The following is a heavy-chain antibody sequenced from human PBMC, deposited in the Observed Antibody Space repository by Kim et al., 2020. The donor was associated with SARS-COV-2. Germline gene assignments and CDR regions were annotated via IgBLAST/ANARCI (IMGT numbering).Heavy chain of an antibody. CDR1: GGSIRSYY. CDR3: TSSGVGAVGWFDP. CDR2: VYHTGNT. V-gene: IGHV4-59*01. D-gene: IGHD1-26*01. Sequence: SETLSLTCSVSGGSIRSYYWTWIRQSPGKRLEWIGYVYHTGNTNYNPSLRGRVTISLDTSKRQLSLTLTSVTAAGTAVYYCTSSGVGAVGWFDPWGQGTLHRVSS. J-gene: IGHJ5*02.